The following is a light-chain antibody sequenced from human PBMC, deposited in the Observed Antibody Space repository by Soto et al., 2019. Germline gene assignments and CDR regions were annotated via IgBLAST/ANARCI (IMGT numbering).Light chain of an antibody. V-gene: IGKV1-33*01. Sequence: DIQMTQSPSSLSASVGDRVTITCQASQDIGNYLNWYQQRPGKAPKLLILDASSLDTGVPSRFSGSGSGTDFTLTISTLEPEDFAVYYCQQYGSSLWTFGQGTKVDIK. J-gene: IGKJ1*01. CDR3: QQYGSSLWT. CDR1: QDIGNY. CDR2: DAS.